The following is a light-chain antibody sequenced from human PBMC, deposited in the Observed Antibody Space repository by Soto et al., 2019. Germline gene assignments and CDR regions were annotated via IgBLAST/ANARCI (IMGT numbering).Light chain of an antibody. CDR1: QGVTSTY. J-gene: IGKJ3*01. CDR3: QQHGSSPFT. CDR2: GAS. V-gene: IGKV3-20*01. Sequence: EVVLTQSPGTLSLSPGERATLSCRASQGVTSTYLAWYQQKPGQAPRLLIYGASTRATGIPDRFSASGSGTDFTLTISRLEPEDFAVYYCQQHGSSPFTFGPGTKVDIK.